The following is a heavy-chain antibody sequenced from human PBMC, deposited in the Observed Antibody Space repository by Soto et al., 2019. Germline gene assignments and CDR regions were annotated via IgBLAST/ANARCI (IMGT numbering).Heavy chain of an antibody. CDR1: GFTFNTFG. V-gene: IGHV3-23*01. CDR2: SASSGGGT. CDR3: ANSLNRGTTNGYDS. Sequence: PGGSLTLTCAASGFTFNTFGMIWVRQAPGRGLEWVSRSASSGGGTYYADSVKGRLTISRDNSKNTLYLQMNSLRAEDTATYYCANSLNRGTTNGYDSCGQGTL. J-gene: IGHJ4*02. D-gene: IGHD3-16*02.